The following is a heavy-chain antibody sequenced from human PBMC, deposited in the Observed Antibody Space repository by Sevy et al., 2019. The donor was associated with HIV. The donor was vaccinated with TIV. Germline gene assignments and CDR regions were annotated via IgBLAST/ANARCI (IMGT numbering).Heavy chain of an antibody. V-gene: IGHV3-48*01. J-gene: IGHJ4*02. Sequence: GGSLRLSCAASGFTFSSYSMNWVRQAPGKGLEWVSYISSSSSNIYYADSVKGRFTISRDNAKNSLYLQMNSLRAEDTAVYYCARDPAVTTVTTSGDYWGQGTLVTVSS. D-gene: IGHD4-17*01. CDR1: GFTFSSYS. CDR3: ARDPAVTTVTTSGDY. CDR2: ISSSSSNI.